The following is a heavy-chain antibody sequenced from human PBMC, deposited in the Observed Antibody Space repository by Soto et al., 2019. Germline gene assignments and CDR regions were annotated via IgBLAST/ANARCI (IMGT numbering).Heavy chain of an antibody. J-gene: IGHJ4*02. D-gene: IGHD1-1*01. Sequence: GGSLRLSCAASGFTFSSYAMHWVRQAPGKGLEWVAVISYDGSNKYYADSVKGRFTISRDNSKNTLYLQMSSLRAEDTAVYYCATHKLALFDYWGQGTLVTVSS. CDR3: ATHKLALFDY. V-gene: IGHV3-30-3*01. CDR2: ISYDGSNK. CDR1: GFTFSSYA.